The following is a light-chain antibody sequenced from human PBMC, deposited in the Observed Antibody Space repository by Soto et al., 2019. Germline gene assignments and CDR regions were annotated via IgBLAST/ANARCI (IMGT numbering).Light chain of an antibody. CDR2: AAS. CDR3: LQHNSYPQT. CDR1: QGIRDA. V-gene: IGKV1-17*01. Sequence: DIQMTQSPSSLSASVGDRVTITCRASQGIRDALGWYQQKPGKAPKRLIYAASSLQSGVPSRFSGSGSGTEFTLTFSSLQPEDFAIYSCLQHNSYPQTFGQGTKVEIK. J-gene: IGKJ1*01.